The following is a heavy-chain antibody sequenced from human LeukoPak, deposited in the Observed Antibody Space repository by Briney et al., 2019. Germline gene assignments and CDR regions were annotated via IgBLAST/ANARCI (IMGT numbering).Heavy chain of an antibody. CDR1: GGTFSSYA. V-gene: IGHV1-69*13. CDR3: ARGAPYCSSTSRYFDY. Sequence: ASVKVSCKASGGTFSSYAISWVRQAPGQGLEWMGGIIPIFGTANYAQKFQGRVTITADESTSTAYMELSSLRSEDTAVYYCARGAPYCSSTSRYFDYWGQGTLVTVSS. D-gene: IGHD2-2*01. CDR2: IIPIFGTA. J-gene: IGHJ4*02.